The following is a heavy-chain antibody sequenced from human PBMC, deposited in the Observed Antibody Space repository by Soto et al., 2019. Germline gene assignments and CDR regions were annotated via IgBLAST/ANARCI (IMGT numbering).Heavy chain of an antibody. D-gene: IGHD2-15*01. V-gene: IGHV1-69*01. CDR3: ARQGRLPWDCSGGSCSNYYGMDV. CDR2: IIPIFGTA. Sequence: QVQLVQSGAEVKKPGSSVKVSCKASGGTFSSYAISWVRQAPGQGLEWMGGIIPIFGTANYAQKFQGRVTITADESTSTAYMELSSLRSEDTAVYYCARQGRLPWDCSGGSCSNYYGMDVWGQGTTVTVSS. CDR1: GGTFSSYA. J-gene: IGHJ6*02.